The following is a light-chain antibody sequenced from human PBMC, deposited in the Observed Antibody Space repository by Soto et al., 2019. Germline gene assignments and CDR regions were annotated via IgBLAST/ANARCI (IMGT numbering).Light chain of an antibody. CDR3: GAYTSSSTLYV. V-gene: IGLV2-14*01. CDR2: DVS. CDR1: SSDVGGYNY. Sequence: QSALTQPASVSGSPGQSITISCTGTSSDVGGYNYVSWYQQHPGKPPKLMIYDVSNRPSGGSNRFSGSKSGNTASLTISGRQAEDEADYYCGAYTSSSTLYVFGTGTKLTVL. J-gene: IGLJ1*01.